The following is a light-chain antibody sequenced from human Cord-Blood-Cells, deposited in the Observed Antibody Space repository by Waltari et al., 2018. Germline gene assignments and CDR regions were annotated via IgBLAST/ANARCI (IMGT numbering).Light chain of an antibody. CDR3: QQSYSTLT. Sequence: DIQMTQSPSSLSASVGDRVTNTCRASQSISSYLNWYQQKPGKAPKLLIYAASSLQSGVPSRFSGSGSGTDFTLTISSLQPEDFATYYCQQSYSTLTFGGGTKVEIK. V-gene: IGKV1-39*01. J-gene: IGKJ4*01. CDR1: QSISSY. CDR2: AAS.